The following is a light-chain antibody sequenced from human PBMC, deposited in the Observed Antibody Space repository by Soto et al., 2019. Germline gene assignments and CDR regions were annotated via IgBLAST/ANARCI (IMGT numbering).Light chain of an antibody. CDR3: QQSYTTPRT. CDR2: AAS. Sequence: DIQMTQSPSSLSASVGDRVTITCRSSQTITNYLNWYQQKPGKAPKVLIFAASSLQSGVPSRFSGSGSGTDFTLTISSLQPEDFATYYCQQSYTTPRTFGQGTRLE. J-gene: IGKJ5*01. CDR1: QTITNY. V-gene: IGKV1-39*01.